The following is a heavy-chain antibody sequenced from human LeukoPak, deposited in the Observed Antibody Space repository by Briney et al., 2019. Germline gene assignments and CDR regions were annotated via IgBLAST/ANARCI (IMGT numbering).Heavy chain of an antibody. V-gene: IGHV4-59*06. Sequence: PSETLSLTCTVSGGSISSYYWSWIRQPPGKGLEWIGYIYYSGSTYYNPSLKSRVTISVDTSKNQFSLKLSSVTAADTAVYYCARTVFGVVKRVGFDNWGQGTMVTVSS. J-gene: IGHJ3*02. CDR2: IYYSGST. CDR1: GGSISSYY. CDR3: ARTVFGVVKRVGFDN. D-gene: IGHD3-3*01.